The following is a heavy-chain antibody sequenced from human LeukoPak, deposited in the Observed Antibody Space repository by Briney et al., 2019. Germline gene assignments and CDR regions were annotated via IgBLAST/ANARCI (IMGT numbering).Heavy chain of an antibody. Sequence: SETLSLTCTLSGGSISSSSYYWGWIRQPPGKGLEWIGSIYYSGSTYYNPSLKSRVIISVDTSKNQFSLKLSSVTAADTAVYYCASRATRGYYYYYYMDVWGKGTTVTVSS. D-gene: IGHD2-15*01. J-gene: IGHJ6*03. CDR2: IYYSGST. CDR3: ASRATRGYYYYYYMDV. CDR1: GGSISSSSYY. V-gene: IGHV4-39*01.